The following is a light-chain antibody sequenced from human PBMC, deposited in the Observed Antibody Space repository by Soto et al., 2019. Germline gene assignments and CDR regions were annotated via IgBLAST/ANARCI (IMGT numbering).Light chain of an antibody. CDR1: QSISSY. CDR2: DAS. J-gene: IGKJ2*01. CDR3: QQRSNWPPT. V-gene: IGKV3-11*01. Sequence: EIVLTQSPATLSLSPGERATLSCRASQSISSYLAWYQQKPGQAPRLLIYDASNRATDIPARFTGSGSGTDFTLTISSLEPEDFAVYYFQQRSNWPPTFGQGTNLDI.